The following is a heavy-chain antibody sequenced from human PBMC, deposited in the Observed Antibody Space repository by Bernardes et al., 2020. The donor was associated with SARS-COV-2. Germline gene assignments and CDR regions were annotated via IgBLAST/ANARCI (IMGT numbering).Heavy chain of an antibody. J-gene: IGHJ4*02. CDR2: INWDGGST. CDR1: GFTFDDYT. CDR3: AKDRGVVTEASYFDY. D-gene: IGHD2-21*02. Sequence: GGSLRLSCAASGFTFDDYTIHWVRQAPGKGLEWVSLINWDGGSTYYADSVKGRFTISRDNSKNSLYLQMNSLRTEDTALYYCAKDRGVVTEASYFDYWGQGTLVTVSS. V-gene: IGHV3-43*01.